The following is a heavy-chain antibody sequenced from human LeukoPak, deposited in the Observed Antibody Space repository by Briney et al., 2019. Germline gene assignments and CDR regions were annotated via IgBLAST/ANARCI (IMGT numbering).Heavy chain of an antibody. Sequence: GTSLRLSCVASGITFSNYALHWVRQAPGKGLEWVAVFSYDGSTKYYSDSVKGRFTISRDNSKNTLFLQMNSLRAEDTAVYYCVRETRAVGKSKFDYWGQGTLVTVSS. CDR2: FSYDGSTK. D-gene: IGHD6-13*01. J-gene: IGHJ4*02. V-gene: IGHV3-30-3*01. CDR3: VRETRAVGKSKFDY. CDR1: GITFSNYA.